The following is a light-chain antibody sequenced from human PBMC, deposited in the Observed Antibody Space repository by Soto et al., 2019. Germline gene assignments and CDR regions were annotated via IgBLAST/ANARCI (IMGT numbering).Light chain of an antibody. J-gene: IGKJ1*01. CDR3: QQYNNWPPT. Sequence: EIVMTQSPATLSVSPGERATLSCRASQSVSSNLAWYQQKPGQAPRLLIYGASTRATGIPARFSGSGSGTDFTLTISSLQSDDFAFYYCQQYNNWPPTFGHRTKVEIK. V-gene: IGKV3-15*01. CDR2: GAS. CDR1: QSVSSN.